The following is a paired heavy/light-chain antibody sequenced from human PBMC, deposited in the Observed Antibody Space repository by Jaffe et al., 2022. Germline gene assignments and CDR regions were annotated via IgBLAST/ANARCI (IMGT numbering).Heavy chain of an antibody. CDR2: IYWDDDK. CDR3: AHRGEDYYGSGSYYYYFDY. Sequence: QITLKESGPTLVKPTQTLTLTCTFSGFSLSTSGVGVGWIRQPPGKALEWLALIYWDDDKRYSPSLKSRLTITKDTSKNQVVLTMTNMDPVDTATYYCAHRGEDYYGSGSYYYYFDYWGQGTLVTVSS. CDR1: GFSLSTSGVG. V-gene: IGHV2-5*02. J-gene: IGHJ4*02. D-gene: IGHD3-10*01.
Light chain of an antibody. CDR3: QVWDSSSDVV. J-gene: IGLJ2*01. Sequence: SYVLTQPPSVSVAPGKTARITCGGNNIGSKSVHWYQQKPGQAPVLVIYYDSDRPSGIPERFSGSNSGNTATLTISRVEAGDEADYYCQVWDSSSDVVFGGGTKLTVL. V-gene: IGLV3-21*04. CDR2: YDS. CDR1: NIGSKS.